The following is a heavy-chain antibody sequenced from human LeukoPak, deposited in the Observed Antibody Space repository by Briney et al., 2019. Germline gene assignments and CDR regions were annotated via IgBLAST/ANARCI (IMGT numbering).Heavy chain of an antibody. V-gene: IGHV3-74*01. D-gene: IGHD1-26*01. J-gene: IGHJ4*02. CDR2: VNGDGTST. Sequence: PWGSLRLSCAASGFTLSTYWMHWVRQAPGKGLVWVSRVNGDGTSTTYADSVKGRFTISRDNAKNTLYLQMNSLRAEDTAVYYCARGSVGALSYFDFWGQGTLVSVSS. CDR3: ARGSVGALSYFDF. CDR1: GFTLSTYW.